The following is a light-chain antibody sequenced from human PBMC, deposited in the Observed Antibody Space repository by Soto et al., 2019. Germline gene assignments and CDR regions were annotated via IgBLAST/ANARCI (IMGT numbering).Light chain of an antibody. CDR2: GAS. CDR1: QGIKSY. CDR3: QHYNSYSEA. J-gene: IGKJ1*01. V-gene: IGKV1-16*01. Sequence: DIETTQSPSSLSASVGDTVTITCRASQGIKSYLYWYQQKPGKAPKLLISGASSLQSGVPSRFSGSGSGTDFTLTISSLQPDDFATYYCQHYNSYSEAFGQGTKVGIK.